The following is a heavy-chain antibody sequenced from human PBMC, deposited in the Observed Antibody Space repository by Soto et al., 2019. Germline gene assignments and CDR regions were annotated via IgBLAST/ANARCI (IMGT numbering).Heavy chain of an antibody. CDR3: ARGGGVPALGDP. V-gene: IGHV4-61*02. CDR2: ISTSGNT. Sequence: PSETLSLTCTVSGGSVSSGDYYWTWIRQSAGKGLEWIGRISTSGNTNYNPSLNSRLTMSVDTSKNQVSLKLTSVTAADTAVYYCARGGGVPALGDPWGQGTLVTVSS. J-gene: IGHJ5*02. D-gene: IGHD3-16*01. CDR1: GGSVSSGDYY.